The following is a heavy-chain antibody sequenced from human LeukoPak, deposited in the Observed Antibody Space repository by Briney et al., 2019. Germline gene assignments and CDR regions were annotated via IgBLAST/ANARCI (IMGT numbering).Heavy chain of an antibody. V-gene: IGHV4-61*08. CDR1: GGSISSGGYY. Sequence: PSETLSLTCTVSGGSISSGGYYWSWIRQHPGKGLEWIGYIYYSGSTIYNPSLKSRVTISVDTSKNQFSLKLSSVTAADTAVYYCARARSGYYQTWGQGTLVTVSS. J-gene: IGHJ4*02. D-gene: IGHD3-22*01. CDR2: IYYSGST. CDR3: ARARSGYYQT.